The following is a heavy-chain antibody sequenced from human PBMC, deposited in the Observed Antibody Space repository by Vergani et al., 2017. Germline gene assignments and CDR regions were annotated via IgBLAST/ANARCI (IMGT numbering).Heavy chain of an antibody. CDR3: ARRAERWETLLRDDFDV. Sequence: QVQLQESGPGVGKPSQPLSLTCAASGGPIGTGDTSWTWIRQGPGKGLEWIGEINHSVTINYNPTLKSPFNVSRYTSRDHFSLKLRSVSAADTAVYFCARRAERWETLLRDDFDVWGQGTFVTVSP. J-gene: IGHJ3*01. CDR1: GGPIGTGDTS. CDR2: INHSVTI. V-gene: IGHV4-31*11. D-gene: IGHD1-26*01.